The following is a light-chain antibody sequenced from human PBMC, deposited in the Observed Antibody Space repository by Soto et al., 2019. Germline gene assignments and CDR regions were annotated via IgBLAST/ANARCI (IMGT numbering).Light chain of an antibody. Sequence: QSVLTQPASVSGSPGQSITISCTGTSSDVGKYNFVSWYRQHPGKGPKLIIFEVTKRPSGVSNRFSGSRSGNTASLTISGLQAEDEADYYCCLYGGSSNYVVFGGGTKLTVL. CDR1: SSDVGKYNF. J-gene: IGLJ2*01. V-gene: IGLV2-23*02. CDR2: EVT. CDR3: CLYGGSSNYVV.